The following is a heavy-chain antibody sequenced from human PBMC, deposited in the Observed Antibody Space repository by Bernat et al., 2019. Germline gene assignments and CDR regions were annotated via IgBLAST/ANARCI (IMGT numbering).Heavy chain of an antibody. J-gene: IGHJ6*02. CDR3: ARHRTGYSSFWGYGMDV. D-gene: IGHD5-18*01. Sequence: QLQLKESGPGLVKTSETLSLTCTVSGASISSYYWSWIRQPPGKGLEWIGDIYYSGSTNYNPSLKSRVTISVDTSKNQFSLKLSSVTAADTAVYYCARHRTGYSSFWGYGMDVWGQGTTVTVSS. CDR2: IYYSGST. V-gene: IGHV4-59*08. CDR1: GASISSYY.